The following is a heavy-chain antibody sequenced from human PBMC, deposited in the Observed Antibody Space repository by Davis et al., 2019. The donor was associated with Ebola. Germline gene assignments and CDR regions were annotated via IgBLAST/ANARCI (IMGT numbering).Heavy chain of an antibody. CDR3: TTTTTASDY. J-gene: IGHJ4*02. V-gene: IGHV3-73*01. CDR1: GFTFSGSA. CDR2: IRSNATSYVT. D-gene: IGHD4-11*01. Sequence: GGSLTLSCPASGFTFSGSAMHWVRQAPGKGLEWVGPIRSNATSYVTAYAASVKGRFTISRDDSKNTAYLQMNSLKTEDTAVYYCTTTTTASDYWGQGTLVTVSS.